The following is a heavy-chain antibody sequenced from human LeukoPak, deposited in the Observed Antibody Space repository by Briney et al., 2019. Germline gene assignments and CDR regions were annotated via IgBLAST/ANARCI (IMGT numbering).Heavy chain of an antibody. CDR1: GGSFSGYY. J-gene: IGHJ3*02. V-gene: IGHV4-34*01. CDR2: INHSGST. Sequence: SETLSLTCAVYGGSFSGYYWSWIRQPPGKGLEWIGEINHSGSTNYNPSLKSRVTVSVDTSKNQFSLKLSSVTAADTAVYYCARGSVNYCSSTSCSGAFDIWGQGTMVTVSS. CDR3: ARGSVNYCSSTSCSGAFDI. D-gene: IGHD2-2*01.